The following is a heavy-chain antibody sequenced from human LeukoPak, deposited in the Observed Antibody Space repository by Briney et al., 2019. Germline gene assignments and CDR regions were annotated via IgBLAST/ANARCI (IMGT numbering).Heavy chain of an antibody. D-gene: IGHD6-13*01. CDR2: IYSGGIT. J-gene: IGHJ4*02. V-gene: IGHV3-66*01. CDR1: GFTFSSYA. CDR3: ARVGSSYSLDY. Sequence: GGSLRLSCAASGFTFSSYAMSWVRQAPGKGLEWVSVIYSGGITYYADSVKGRFTISRDNSKNTLYLQMNSLRAEDTAVYYCARVGSSYSLDYWGQGTLVTVSS.